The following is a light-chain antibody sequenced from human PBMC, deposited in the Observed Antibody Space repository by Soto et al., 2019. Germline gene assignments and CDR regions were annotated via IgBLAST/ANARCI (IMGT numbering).Light chain of an antibody. CDR3: SSFSVASPQ. V-gene: IGLV2-14*01. J-gene: IGLJ1*01. Sequence: QSVLTQPASMSGSPGQSVTISCAGTSSDIGGYNYVSWYQHHPGTAPKLIIYDVSSRPSGVSHRFSASKSGHTASLTISGLQAEDEADYYCSSFSVASPQFGSGTKVTVL. CDR2: DVS. CDR1: SSDIGGYNY.